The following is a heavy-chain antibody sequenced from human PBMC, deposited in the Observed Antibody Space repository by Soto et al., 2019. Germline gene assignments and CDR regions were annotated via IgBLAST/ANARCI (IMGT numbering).Heavy chain of an antibody. CDR2: IIPIFGTA. CDR3: ARPIYDSSGSGSFDS. V-gene: IGHV1-69*13. D-gene: IGHD3-22*01. CDR1: GGTXSCHA. J-gene: IGHJ3*02. Sequence: SVKVSCKAAGGTXSCHAISWVRQAPGQGLEWMGGIIPIFGTANYAQKFQGRVTITADESTSTAYLQWSSLKASDTAMYYCARPIYDSSGSGSFDSCAQGTMLTVSS.